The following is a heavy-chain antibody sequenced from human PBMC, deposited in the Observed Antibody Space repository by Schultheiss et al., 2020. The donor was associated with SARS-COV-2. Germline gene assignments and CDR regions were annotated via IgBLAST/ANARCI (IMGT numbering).Heavy chain of an antibody. CDR2: ISAYNGNT. D-gene: IGHD3-10*01. CDR1: GYTFTSYG. CDR3: ARDRYYGSGLALVY. J-gene: IGHJ4*02. Sequence: ASVKVSCKASGYTFTSYGISWVRQAPGQGLEWMGWISAYNGNTNYAQKLQGRVTMTTDTSTSTAYMELSSLRSEDTAVYYCARDRYYGSGLALVYWGQGTLVTVSS. V-gene: IGHV1-18*01.